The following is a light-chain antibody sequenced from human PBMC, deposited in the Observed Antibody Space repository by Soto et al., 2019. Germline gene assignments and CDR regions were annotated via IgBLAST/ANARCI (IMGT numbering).Light chain of an antibody. CDR3: CSYTGSPPYV. J-gene: IGLJ1*01. V-gene: IGLV2-11*01. CDR1: SSDVGGYNY. CDR2: DVS. Sequence: QSALTQPRSVSGSPGQSVTISCTGTSSDVGGYNYVSWYQQHPGKAPKLMIYDVSKRPSGVPDRFSCSKSGNTAYLTISGLQAEDEADYYCCSYTGSPPYVFGTGTKLTVL.